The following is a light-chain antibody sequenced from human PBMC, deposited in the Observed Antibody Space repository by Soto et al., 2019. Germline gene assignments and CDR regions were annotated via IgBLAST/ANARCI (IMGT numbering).Light chain of an antibody. CDR1: NRDLGSFNF. V-gene: IGLV2-23*02. Sequence: QSALTQPASVSGSPGQSITISCTRTNRDLGSFNFVSWYQQHPGKAPKVMIYEVAKRPSGISDRFSGSKSGNTASLTISGLQVEDEADYYCCSDAGTSSYLFGTGTKVTVL. CDR3: CSDAGTSSYL. CDR2: EVA. J-gene: IGLJ1*01.